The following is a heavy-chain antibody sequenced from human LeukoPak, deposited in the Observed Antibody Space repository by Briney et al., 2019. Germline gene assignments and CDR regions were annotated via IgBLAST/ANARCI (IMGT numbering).Heavy chain of an antibody. CDR3: ARGDHYYDSGGAHFDY. V-gene: IGHV4-30-2*01. CDR2: IYHSGST. Sequence: SETLSLTCAVSGGSISSGGYSWSWIRQPPGKGLEWIGYIYHSGSTYYNPSLKSRVTISVDRSKNQFSLKLSSVTAADTAVYYCARGDHYYDSGGAHFDYWGQGTTVTVSS. CDR1: GGSISSGGYS. D-gene: IGHD3-22*01. J-gene: IGHJ4*03.